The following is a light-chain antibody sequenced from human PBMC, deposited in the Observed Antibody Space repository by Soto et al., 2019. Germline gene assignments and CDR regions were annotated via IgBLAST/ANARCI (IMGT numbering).Light chain of an antibody. Sequence: QSVLTQPPSASGTPGQRVTISCSGSSSNIGSNYVYWYQHLPGTAPKLLIYRNNQRPSGVPDRFSGSKSDTSASLAFSGVRSEDEADYYCAAWDDSLSGVVFGGGTKLTVL. J-gene: IGLJ2*01. CDR3: AAWDDSLSGVV. CDR1: SSNIGSNY. CDR2: RNN. V-gene: IGLV1-47*01.